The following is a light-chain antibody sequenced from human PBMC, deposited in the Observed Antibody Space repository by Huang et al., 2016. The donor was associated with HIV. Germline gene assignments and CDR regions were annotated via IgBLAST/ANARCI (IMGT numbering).Light chain of an antibody. Sequence: DLQLTQSPSAMSSSVRYRVSTTCRASQDISNYLAWFQQKPGGAPKRLIYAASSLQSGVPSSFSGSRSGTKFTLTISSLQPEDFATYYCLQHHGYPRTFGHGTNV. CDR3: LQHHGYPRT. V-gene: IGKV1-17*03. CDR2: AAS. CDR1: QDISNY. J-gene: IGKJ1*01.